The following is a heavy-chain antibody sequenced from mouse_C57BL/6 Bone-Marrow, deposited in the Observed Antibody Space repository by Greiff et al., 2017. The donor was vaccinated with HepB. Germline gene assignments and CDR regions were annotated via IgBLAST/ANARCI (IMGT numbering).Heavy chain of an antibody. V-gene: IGHV14-4*01. J-gene: IGHJ1*03. Sequence: DVKLVESGAELVRPGASVKLSCTASGFNIKDDYMHWVKQRPEQGLEWIGWIDPENGDTEYASKFQGKATITADTSSNTAYLQLSSLTSEDTAVYYCTYYYGSSFYWYFDVWGTGTTVTVSS. CDR1: GFNIKDDY. CDR2: IDPENGDT. D-gene: IGHD1-1*01. CDR3: TYYYGSSFYWYFDV.